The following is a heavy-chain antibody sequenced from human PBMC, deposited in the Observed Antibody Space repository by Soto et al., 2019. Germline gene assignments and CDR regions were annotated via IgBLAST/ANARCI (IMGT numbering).Heavy chain of an antibody. J-gene: IGHJ6*02. Sequence: GGSLRLSCAASGFTFSSYAMSWVRQAPGKGLEWVSAISGSGGSTYYADSVKGRFTISRDNSKNTLYLQMNSLRAEDTAVYYCAKAVEGYCSGGSCYNGMDVWGQGTRVTLSS. CDR3: AKAVEGYCSGGSCYNGMDV. D-gene: IGHD2-15*01. V-gene: IGHV3-23*01. CDR1: GFTFSSYA. CDR2: ISGSGGST.